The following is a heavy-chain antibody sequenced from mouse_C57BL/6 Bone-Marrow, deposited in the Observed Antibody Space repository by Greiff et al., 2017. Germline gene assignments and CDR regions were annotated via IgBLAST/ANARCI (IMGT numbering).Heavy chain of an antibody. CDR3: ASSAYYNFAY. CDR2: INPSSGYT. J-gene: IGHJ3*01. Sequence: QVQLQQSGAELARPGASVKMSCKASGYTFTSYTMHWVKQRPGHGLEWIGYINPSSGYTKYNQKFKDKATLTADKSSSTAYMQLSSLTSEDSAVYYCASSAYYNFAYWGQGTLVTVSA. V-gene: IGHV1-4*01. CDR1: GYTFTSYT. D-gene: IGHD2-12*01.